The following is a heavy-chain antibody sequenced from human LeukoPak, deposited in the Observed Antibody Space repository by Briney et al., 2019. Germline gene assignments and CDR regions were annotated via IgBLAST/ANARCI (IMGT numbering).Heavy chain of an antibody. CDR2: IIPIFGTA. J-gene: IGHJ6*02. CDR3: ARAYCSSTSCYRQPYGMDV. Sequence: ASVKVSCKASGGTFSSYAISWVRQAPGQGLERMGGIIPIFGTANYAQKFQGRVTITADESTSTAYMELSSLRSEDTAVYYCARAYCSSTSCYRQPYGMDVWGQGTTVTVSS. CDR1: GGTFSSYA. V-gene: IGHV1-69*13. D-gene: IGHD2-2*01.